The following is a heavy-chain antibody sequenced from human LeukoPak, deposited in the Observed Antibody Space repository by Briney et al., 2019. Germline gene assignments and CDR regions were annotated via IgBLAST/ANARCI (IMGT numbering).Heavy chain of an antibody. D-gene: IGHD3-16*01. CDR2: IHPNSGAT. Sequence: ASVTVSCKASGYTFTGYYIHWVRQAPGQGFEWMGWIHPNSGATGYAQNFQGRVTMTRDTSISTAYMDLSRLRSDDTAVYYCARDYEYVWGSPNWFDPWGQATLVTVRS. J-gene: IGHJ5*02. CDR3: ARDYEYVWGSPNWFDP. CDR1: GYTFTGYY. V-gene: IGHV1-2*02.